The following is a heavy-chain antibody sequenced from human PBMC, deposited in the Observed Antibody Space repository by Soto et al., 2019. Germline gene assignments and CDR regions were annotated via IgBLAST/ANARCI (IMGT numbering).Heavy chain of an antibody. CDR1: GGSFSGYY. Sequence: SETLSLTCAVYGGSFSGYYWSWIRQPPGKGLEWIGEINHSGSTNYNPSLKSRVTISVDTSKNQFSLKLSSVAAADTAVYYCARGYYRGGWYPKWGQGTLVTVSS. V-gene: IGHV4-34*01. CDR3: ARGYYRGGWYPK. J-gene: IGHJ4*02. D-gene: IGHD6-19*01. CDR2: INHSGST.